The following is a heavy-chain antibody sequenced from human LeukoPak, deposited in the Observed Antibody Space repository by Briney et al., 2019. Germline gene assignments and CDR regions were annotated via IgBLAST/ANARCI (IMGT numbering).Heavy chain of an antibody. D-gene: IGHD5-24*01. CDR1: GFTFSSYA. CDR3: AVNPRTDGYYYYYMDV. CDR2: ISGTGYNT. Sequence: GGSLRLSCAASGFTFSSYAMSWVRQAPGQGLQWVSSISGTGYNTFTTDSVKGRFTISRDNSKDTLYLQINSLRADDTAVYYCAVNPRTDGYYYYYMDVWGKGTTVTVSS. J-gene: IGHJ6*03. V-gene: IGHV3-23*01.